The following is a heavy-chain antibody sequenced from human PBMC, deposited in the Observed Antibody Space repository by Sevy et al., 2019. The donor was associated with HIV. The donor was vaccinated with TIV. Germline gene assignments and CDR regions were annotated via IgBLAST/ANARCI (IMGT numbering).Heavy chain of an antibody. J-gene: IGHJ6*02. Sequence: GGSLRLSCAASGFTVSDNHMNWVRQAPGKGLEWVSVIYSSDRTDYADSVKGRFTVSRDNAKNSLYVQMNRLRAEDTAVYYCAREGGYTDQGMDVWGQGTTVTVSS. D-gene: IGHD5-12*01. CDR2: IYSSDRT. V-gene: IGHV3-53*01. CDR1: GFTVSDNH. CDR3: AREGGYTDQGMDV.